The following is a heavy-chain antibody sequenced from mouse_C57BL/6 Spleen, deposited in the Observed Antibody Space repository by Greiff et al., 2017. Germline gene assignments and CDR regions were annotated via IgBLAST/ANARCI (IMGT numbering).Heavy chain of an antibody. J-gene: IGHJ4*01. CDR3: ARRRIYYAMDY. V-gene: IGHV1-59*01. Sequence: QVQLQQPGAELVRPGTSVKLSCKASGYTFTSSWMHWVKQRPGQGLEWIGVIDPSDSYTNYNQKFKGKATLTVDTSSSTAYMQLSNLTSEYSAVYYCARRRIYYAMDYWGQGTSVTVSS. CDR1: GYTFTSSW. CDR2: IDPSDSYT.